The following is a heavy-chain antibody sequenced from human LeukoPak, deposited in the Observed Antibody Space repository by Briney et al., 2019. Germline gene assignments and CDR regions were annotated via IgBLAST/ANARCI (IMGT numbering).Heavy chain of an antibody. D-gene: IGHD6-19*01. CDR1: GGSISSGSYY. J-gene: IGHJ6*02. CDR2: VYTSGST. V-gene: IGHV4-61*02. CDR3: ATSYSSGWTYYYYGMDV. Sequence: SETLSLTCTVSGGSISSGSYYWSWIRQPAGKGLEWIGRVYTSGSTNYNPSLKCRVTISVDTSKNQFSLKLSSVTAADTAVYYCATSYSSGWTYYYYGMDVWGQGTTVTVSS.